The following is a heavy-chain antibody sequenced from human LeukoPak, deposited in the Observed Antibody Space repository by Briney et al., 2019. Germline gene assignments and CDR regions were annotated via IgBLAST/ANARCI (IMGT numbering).Heavy chain of an antibody. Sequence: GRSLRLSCAASGFTFISYAMHWVRQAPGKGLEWVSVRSYDGSNKYYEHTVKSQFTISRDNPNNTLYLQMNSVRDEDPDVYYCARDWGSGWSPYSGMDVWGKGTTVTVSS. V-gene: IGHV3-30*04. CDR3: ARDWGSGWSPYSGMDV. D-gene: IGHD6-19*01. CDR1: GFTFISYA. J-gene: IGHJ6*04. CDR2: RSYDGSNK.